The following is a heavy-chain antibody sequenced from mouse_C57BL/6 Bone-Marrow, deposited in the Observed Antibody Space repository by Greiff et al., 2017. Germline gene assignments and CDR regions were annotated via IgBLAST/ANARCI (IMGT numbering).Heavy chain of an antibody. CDR1: GFTFSDYG. CDR3: AREGTPFDY. V-gene: IGHV5-17*01. J-gene: IGHJ2*01. CDR2: ISSGSSTI. D-gene: IGHD3-3*01. Sequence: DVQLQESGGGLVKPGGSLKLSCAASGFTFSDYGMHSVRQAPEKGLEWVAYISSGSSTIYYADTVKGRFTISRDNAKNTLFLQMTSLRSEDTAMYYCAREGTPFDYWGQGTTLTVSS.